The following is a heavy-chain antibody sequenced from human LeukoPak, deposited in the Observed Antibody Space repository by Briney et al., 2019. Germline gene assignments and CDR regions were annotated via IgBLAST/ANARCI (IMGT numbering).Heavy chain of an antibody. Sequence: PSETLSLICAVSGGSIRGYYWSWVRQSPGKGLEWIGDINQNAGTDYNPSLKSRVTMSIDSSKNQISLNVTAATAADTAIYYCARGRTRLSWLDPWGQGTLVTVSS. J-gene: IGHJ5*02. D-gene: IGHD6-6*01. CDR3: ARGRTRLSWLDP. V-gene: IGHV4-34*01. CDR2: INQNAGT. CDR1: GGSIRGYY.